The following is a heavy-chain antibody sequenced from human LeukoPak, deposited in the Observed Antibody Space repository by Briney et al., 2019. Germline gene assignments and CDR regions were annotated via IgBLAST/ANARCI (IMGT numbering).Heavy chain of an antibody. CDR2: IYSGGST. CDR3: ARVKSTGTYYYYYYMDV. V-gene: IGHV3-66*02. J-gene: IGHJ6*03. CDR1: GFTVSSNY. D-gene: IGHD1-1*01. Sequence: GGSLRLSCAASGFTVSSNYMSWVRQAPGKGLEWVPVIYSGGSTYYADSVKGRFTISRDNSKNTLYLQMNSLRAEDTAVYYCARVKSTGTYYYYYYMDVWGKGTTVTVSS.